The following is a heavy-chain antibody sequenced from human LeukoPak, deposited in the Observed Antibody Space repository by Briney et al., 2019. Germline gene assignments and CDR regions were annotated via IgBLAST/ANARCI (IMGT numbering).Heavy chain of an antibody. CDR3: AELGITMIGGV. CDR1: GFTLSSYA. D-gene: IGHD3-10*02. V-gene: IGHV3-48*03. Sequence: GGSLRLSCAASGFTLSSYAMNWVRQAPGKGLEWVSGMSDSGSTIYYADSVKGRFTISRDNAKNSLYLQMNSLRAEDTAVYYCAELGITMIGGVWGKGTTVTISS. J-gene: IGHJ6*04. CDR2: MSDSGSTI.